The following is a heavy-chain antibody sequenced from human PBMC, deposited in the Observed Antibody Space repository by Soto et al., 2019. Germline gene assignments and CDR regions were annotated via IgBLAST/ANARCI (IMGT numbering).Heavy chain of an antibody. V-gene: IGHV4-31*03. Sequence: PSETLSLTCTVSGGSISSGGYYWSWIRQHPGEGVEWIGYTYYSGSTYYNPSLKSRVTISVDTSKNQFSLKLSSVTAADTAVYYCARDLHVRYGSGSHEGGVGVYYYYGMDVWGQGTTVTVSS. CDR3: ARDLHVRYGSGSHEGGVGVYYYYGMDV. J-gene: IGHJ6*02. CDR1: GGSISSGGYY. D-gene: IGHD3-10*01. CDR2: TYYSGST.